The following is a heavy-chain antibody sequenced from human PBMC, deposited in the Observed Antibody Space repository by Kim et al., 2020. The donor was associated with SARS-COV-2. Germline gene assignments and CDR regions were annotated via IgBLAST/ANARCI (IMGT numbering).Heavy chain of an antibody. V-gene: IGHV1-8*01. CDR1: GYTFTSYD. CDR3: ARGGGLRASGLWFGERGNAFDI. Sequence: ASVKVSCKASGYTFTSYDINWVRQATGQGLEWMGWMNPNSGNTGYAQKFQGRVTMTRNTSISTAYMELSSLRSEDTAVYYCARGGGLRASGLWFGERGNAFDIWGQGTMVTVSS. D-gene: IGHD3-10*01. CDR2: MNPNSGNT. J-gene: IGHJ3*02.